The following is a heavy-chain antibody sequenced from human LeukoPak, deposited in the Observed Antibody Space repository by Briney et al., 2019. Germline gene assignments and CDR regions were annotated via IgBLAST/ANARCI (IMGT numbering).Heavy chain of an antibody. Sequence: SETLSLTCSVSGGSISSSGYYWNWIRQPPGKGLEWVGSIYYSGSTYYNSSLKSRVTISEDTSKNRFSLMLTSVTAADTAVYYCARQVSDYFYYYIDVWGEGATVIVSS. CDR3: ARQVSDYFYYYIDV. CDR2: IYYSGST. CDR1: GGSISSSGYY. V-gene: IGHV4-39*01. J-gene: IGHJ6*03.